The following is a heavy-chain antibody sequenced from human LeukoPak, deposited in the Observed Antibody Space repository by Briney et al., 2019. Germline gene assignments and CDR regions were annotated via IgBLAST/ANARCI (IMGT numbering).Heavy chain of an antibody. CDR1: GFAFSSYA. CDR3: DKYAGICLVGGYCDY. V-gene: IGHV3-23*01. J-gene: IGHJ4*02. CDR2: TSGSGGNT. Sequence: GGSLRLSCPASGFAFSSYAMSCVRQAPGKGLEWVSITSGSGGNTYYADSVKGRFTISRDNSKKTRYLHMNSLRAEDTALYYCDKYAGICLVGGYCDYWGQGTLVAVSS. D-gene: IGHD2-15*01.